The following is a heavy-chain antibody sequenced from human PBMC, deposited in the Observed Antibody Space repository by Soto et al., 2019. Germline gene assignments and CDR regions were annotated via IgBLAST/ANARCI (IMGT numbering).Heavy chain of an antibody. CDR2: IIPIFGTA. D-gene: IGHD1-20*01. J-gene: IGHJ5*02. CDR3: ASSDGISNWFDP. V-gene: IGHV1-69*13. CDR1: GDTFSSYA. Sequence: SVTCSCTTSGDTFSSYAISWVRQAPGQGLEWMGGIIPIFGTANYAQKFQGRVTITADESTSTAYMELNSLRAEDTAVYYCASSDGISNWFDPWGQGTLFPVSS.